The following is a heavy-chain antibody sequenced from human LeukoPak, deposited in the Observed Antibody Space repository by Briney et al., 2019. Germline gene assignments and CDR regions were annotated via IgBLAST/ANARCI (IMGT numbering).Heavy chain of an antibody. J-gene: IGHJ3*02. Sequence: GGSLRLSCAASGFTFSSYSMNWVRQAPGKGLGWVSSISSSSTYIYYADSVKGRFTISRDNAKNSLYLQMNSLRAEDTAVYYCARPRPMVRGVIHDAFDIWGQGTVVTVSS. CDR3: ARPRPMVRGVIHDAFDI. D-gene: IGHD3-10*01. V-gene: IGHV3-21*01. CDR2: ISSSSTYI. CDR1: GFTFSSYS.